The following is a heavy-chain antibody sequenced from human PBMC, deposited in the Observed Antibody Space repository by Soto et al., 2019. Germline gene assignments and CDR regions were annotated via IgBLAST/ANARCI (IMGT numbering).Heavy chain of an antibody. CDR3: ARPKTGTAEAGYDH. CDR2: FYYSGST. Sequence: SETLSLTCTVSGGAISSSSYYWGWIRQPPGKGLEWIGSFYYSGSTYYNPSLKSRVTISVDTSKNQFSLEMSSVTAADTAVYYCARPKTGTAEAGYDHWGQGTLVTVSS. CDR1: GGAISSSSYY. J-gene: IGHJ4*02. D-gene: IGHD6-13*01. V-gene: IGHV4-39*01.